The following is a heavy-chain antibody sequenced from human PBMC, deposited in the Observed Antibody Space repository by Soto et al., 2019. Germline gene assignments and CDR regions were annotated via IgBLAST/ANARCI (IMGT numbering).Heavy chain of an antibody. V-gene: IGHV3-30-3*01. CDR1: GFSFSSYA. J-gene: IGHJ4*02. CDR2: IPHDGSNK. D-gene: IGHD5-18*01. Sequence: GGSLRLSCAASGFSFSSYAMHWVRQAPGKGLEWVAVIPHDGSNKNYAASVKGRFTISRDNSKNTLYLQMNSLRAEDTAVYYCARAMGTAMVLGYFDYWGQGTLVTVSS. CDR3: ARAMGTAMVLGYFDY.